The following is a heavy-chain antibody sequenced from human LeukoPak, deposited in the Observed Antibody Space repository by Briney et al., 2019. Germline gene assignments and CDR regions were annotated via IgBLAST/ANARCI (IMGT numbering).Heavy chain of an antibody. CDR1: GFTFSSYA. Sequence: GGSLRLSCAASGFTFSSYAMHWVRQAPGKGLEWVAVISYDGSNQYYADSVKGRFTISRDNSKNTLFLQTNSLRPEDTAVYYCARTKGNYGPLDYWGQGTLDTVSS. J-gene: IGHJ4*02. CDR2: ISYDGSNQ. V-gene: IGHV3-30*04. D-gene: IGHD3-10*01. CDR3: ARTKGNYGPLDY.